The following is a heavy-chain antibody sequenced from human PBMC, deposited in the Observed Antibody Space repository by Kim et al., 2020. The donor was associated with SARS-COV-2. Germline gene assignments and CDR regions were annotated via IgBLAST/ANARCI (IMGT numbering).Heavy chain of an antibody. Sequence: SVKVSCKGSGDTVSTYGVSWVRQAPGQGPEWMGRMIPILGSRNYQQNFQGIITITTDTSSNIVYMELTSLKSEDTAMYYCASDRVKSAADYYFYY. CDR1: GDTVSTYG. CDR2: MIPILGSR. CDR3: ASDRVKSAADYYFYY. J-gene: IGHJ6*03. D-gene: IGHD4-4*01. V-gene: IGHV1-69*04.